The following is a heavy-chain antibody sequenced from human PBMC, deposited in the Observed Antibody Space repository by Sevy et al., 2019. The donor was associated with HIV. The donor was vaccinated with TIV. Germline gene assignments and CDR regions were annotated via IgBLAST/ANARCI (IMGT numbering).Heavy chain of an antibody. V-gene: IGHV3-23*01. D-gene: IGHD3-3*01. J-gene: IGHJ4*02. CDR2: ISGSGGST. CDR3: AKDKDFWSHQPFDY. CDR1: GFTFSSYA. Sequence: GGSLRLSCAGSGFTFSSYAMSWVRQAPGKGLEWVSAISGSGGSTYYADSVKGRFTISRDNSKNTLYLQMNSLRAEDTAVYYCAKDKDFWSHQPFDYWGQGTLVTVSS.